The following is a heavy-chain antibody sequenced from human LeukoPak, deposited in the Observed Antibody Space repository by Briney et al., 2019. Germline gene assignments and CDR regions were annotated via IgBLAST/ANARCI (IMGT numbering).Heavy chain of an antibody. Sequence: SQTLSLTCAISGDSVSSNSVAWNWIRQSPSRGLEWLGRTYYRSKWYNDYAVSVKSRITISPDTSKNQLSLQLNSVTPDDTAVYYCARVSSRVFDYWGQGTLVTVSS. CDR1: GDSVSSNSVA. V-gene: IGHV6-1*01. D-gene: IGHD6-6*01. CDR3: ARVSSRVFDY. J-gene: IGHJ4*02. CDR2: TYYRSKWYN.